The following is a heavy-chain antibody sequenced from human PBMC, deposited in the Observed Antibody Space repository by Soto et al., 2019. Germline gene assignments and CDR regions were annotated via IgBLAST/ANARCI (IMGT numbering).Heavy chain of an antibody. CDR2: IRWNSGSI. CDR1: GFTFDDYA. CDR3: AKDRRRADADPSGFFDL. V-gene: IGHV3-9*01. D-gene: IGHD2-8*01. J-gene: IGHJ2*01. Sequence: EVQLVESGGGLVQPGRSLRLSCAASGFTFDDYAMHCVRQAPGKGLEWVSGIRWNSGSIGYADSVKGRFTISRDNAKNSLYLQMNSLRAEDTALYYCAKDRRRADADPSGFFDLCCRGTLVTVSS.